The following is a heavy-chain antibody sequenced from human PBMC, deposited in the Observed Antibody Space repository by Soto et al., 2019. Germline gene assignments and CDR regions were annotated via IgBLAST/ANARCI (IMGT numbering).Heavy chain of an antibody. Sequence: GTPTLTYTVAGSYLRSAYWGCNPHPLGKGLEWIGSIYYSGSTYYNPSLKSRVNISVDTSKNQFSLKLSSVTAADTAVYYCAPHSVLLSGPYGIHFWGQGTTVTVSS. D-gene: IGHD2-15*01. V-gene: IGHV4-39*05. CDR2: IYYSGST. CDR1: GSYLRSAY. J-gene: IGHJ6*01. CDR3: APHSVLLSGPYGIHF.